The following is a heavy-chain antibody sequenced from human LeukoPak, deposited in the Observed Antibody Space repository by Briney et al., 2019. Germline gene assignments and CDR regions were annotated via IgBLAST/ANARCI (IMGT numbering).Heavy chain of an antibody. V-gene: IGHV4-59*01. CDR2: ISNSGST. J-gene: IGHJ4*02. Sequence: SETLSLTCTVSGGSISSYYWSWIRQPPGKGLEWIGYISNSGSTNYNPSLKSRVTISVDTSKNQFSLRLSSVTAADTAVYYCARDQGSGTNDYWGQGTLVTVSS. D-gene: IGHD3-10*01. CDR1: GGSISSYY. CDR3: ARDQGSGTNDY.